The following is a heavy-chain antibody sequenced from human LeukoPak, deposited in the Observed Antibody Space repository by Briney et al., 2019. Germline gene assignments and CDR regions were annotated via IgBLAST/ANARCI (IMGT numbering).Heavy chain of an antibody. Sequence: PGGSLRLSCAASGFTFSSSGMHWVRQAPGKGPEWVAFIRYDGSNKDYADSVKGRFTISRDNSKNTLYLQMNSLRAEDTAVYYCAKDQGTGLRYFDPSGDAFDIWGQGTMVTVSS. D-gene: IGHD3-9*01. CDR3: AKDQGTGLRYFDPSGDAFDI. CDR2: IRYDGSNK. V-gene: IGHV3-30*02. J-gene: IGHJ3*02. CDR1: GFTFSSSG.